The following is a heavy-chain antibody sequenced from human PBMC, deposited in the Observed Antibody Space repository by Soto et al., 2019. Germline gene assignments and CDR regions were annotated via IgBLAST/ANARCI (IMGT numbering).Heavy chain of an antibody. V-gene: IGHV1-69*06. D-gene: IGHD3-22*01. Sequence: SVKVSCNASGCTFSSYAISWVRQAPGQGLEWMGGIIPIFGTANYAQKFQGRVTITADKSTSTAYMELSSLRSEDTAVYYCAISFRSYYDSSRRPYYYYGMDGCGQGTTVTVSS. CDR3: AISFRSYYDSSRRPYYYYGMDG. CDR2: IIPIFGTA. J-gene: IGHJ6*01. CDR1: GCTFSSYA.